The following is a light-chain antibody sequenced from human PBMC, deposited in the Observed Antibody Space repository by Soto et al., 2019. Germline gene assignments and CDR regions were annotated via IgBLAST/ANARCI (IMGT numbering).Light chain of an antibody. CDR1: QDLSKY. J-gene: IGKJ2*01. CDR2: DAS. CDR3: HQYDNLPRT. Sequence: DIQMTQSPSSLSASVGDRVTITCQASQDLSKYLNWYQQKPGKAPKVLIYDASNVETGVPSRFSGSGSGTDFTSTISSLQPEDMATYYFHQYDNLPRTFGQGTKLEIK. V-gene: IGKV1-33*01.